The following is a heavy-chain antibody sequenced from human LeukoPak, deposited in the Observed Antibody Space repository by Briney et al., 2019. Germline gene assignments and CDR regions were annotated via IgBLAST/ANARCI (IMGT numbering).Heavy chain of an antibody. Sequence: GGSLRLSCAASGFTVSSNYMSWVRQAPGKGLEWVLVIYSGGSTYYADSVKGRFTISRDNSKNTLYLQMNSLRAEDTAVYYCARAPKRILTGYYFDYWGQGTLVTVSS. J-gene: IGHJ4*02. CDR3: ARAPKRILTGYYFDY. V-gene: IGHV3-66*01. CDR1: GFTVSSNY. CDR2: IYSGGST. D-gene: IGHD3-9*01.